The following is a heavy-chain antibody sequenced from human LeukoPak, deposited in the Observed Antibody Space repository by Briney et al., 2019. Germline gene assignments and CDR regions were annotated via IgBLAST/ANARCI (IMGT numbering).Heavy chain of an antibody. J-gene: IGHJ4*02. D-gene: IGHD3-22*01. V-gene: IGHV3-23*01. CDR1: GFTFSSYA. CDR2: ISGSGGST. CDR3: VTKSSGYWETASPFDY. Sequence: GGSLRLSCAASGFTFSSYAMSWVRQAPGKGLEWVSAISGSGGSTYYADSVKGRFTISRDNSKNTLYLQMNSLRAEDTAVYYCVTKSSGYWETASPFDYWGQGTLVTASS.